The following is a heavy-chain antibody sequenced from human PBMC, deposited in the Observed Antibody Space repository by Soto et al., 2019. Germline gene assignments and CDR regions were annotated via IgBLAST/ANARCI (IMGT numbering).Heavy chain of an antibody. CDR3: ARTIWFGESNYGMDV. CDR2: IIPIFGTA. CDR1: GGTFSSYA. J-gene: IGHJ6*02. D-gene: IGHD3-10*01. V-gene: IGHV1-69*13. Sequence: SVKVSCKASGGTFSSYAISWVRQAPGQGLEWMGGIIPIFGTANYTQKFQGRVTITADESTSTAYMELSSLRSEDTAVYYCARTIWFGESNYGMDVWGQGTTVTVSS.